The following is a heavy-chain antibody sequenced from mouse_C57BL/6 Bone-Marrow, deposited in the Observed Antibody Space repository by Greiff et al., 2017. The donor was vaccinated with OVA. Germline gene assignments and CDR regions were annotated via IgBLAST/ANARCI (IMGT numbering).Heavy chain of an antibody. CDR3: ARPPYYGSRSYWYFDV. Sequence: VKLMESGPELVKPGASVKISCKASGYAFSSSWMNWVKQRPGKGLEWIGRIYPGDGDTNYNGKFKGKATLTADKSSSTAYMQLSSLTSEDSAVYFCARPPYYGSRSYWYFDVWGTGTTVTVSA. CDR2: IYPGDGDT. J-gene: IGHJ1*03. V-gene: IGHV1-82*01. D-gene: IGHD1-1*01. CDR1: GYAFSSSW.